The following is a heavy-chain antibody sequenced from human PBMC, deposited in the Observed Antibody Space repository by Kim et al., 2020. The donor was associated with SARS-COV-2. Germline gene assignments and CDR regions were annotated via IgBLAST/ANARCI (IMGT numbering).Heavy chain of an antibody. CDR2: IYSGGST. Sequence: GGSLRLSCAASGFTVSSNYMSWVRQAPGKGLEWVSVIYSGGSTYYADSVKGRFTISRDNSKNTLYLQMNSLGAEDTAVYYCAFVVGATGMAYWGQGTLVTVSS. V-gene: IGHV3-66*02. CDR3: AFVVGATGMAY. D-gene: IGHD1-26*01. CDR1: GFTVSSNY. J-gene: IGHJ4*02.